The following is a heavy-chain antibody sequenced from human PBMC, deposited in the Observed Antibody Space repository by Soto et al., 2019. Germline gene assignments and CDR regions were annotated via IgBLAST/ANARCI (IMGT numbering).Heavy chain of an antibody. CDR1: GYKFSTYW. Sequence: GESLKISFNGFGYKFSTYWMDWVRQMPGKGLEWMGIIYPGDSDTRYSPSFQGQVTISADKFSSTAYLQWHSLKASDSAMYFCARRDSLSVIDYWGQGTQVTVSS. CDR2: IYPGDSDT. CDR3: ARRDSLSVIDY. J-gene: IGHJ4*02. V-gene: IGHV5-51*01. D-gene: IGHD2-21*02.